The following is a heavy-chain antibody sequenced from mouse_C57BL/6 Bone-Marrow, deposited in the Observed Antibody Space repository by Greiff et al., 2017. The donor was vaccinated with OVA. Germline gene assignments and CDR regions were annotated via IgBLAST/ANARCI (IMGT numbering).Heavy chain of an antibody. CDR3: ARVYYAMDY. CDR2: ISDGGSYT. Sequence: EVQLQESGGGLVKPGGSLKLSCAASGFTFSSYAMSWVRQTPEKRLEWVATISDGGSYTYYPDNVKGRFTISRDNAKNNLYLQMSHLKSEDTAMYYCARVYYAMDYWGQGTSVTVSS. CDR1: GFTFSSYA. V-gene: IGHV5-4*01. J-gene: IGHJ4*01.